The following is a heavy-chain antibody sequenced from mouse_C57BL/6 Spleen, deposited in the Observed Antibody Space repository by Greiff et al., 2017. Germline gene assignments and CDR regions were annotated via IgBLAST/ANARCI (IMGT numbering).Heavy chain of an antibody. J-gene: IGHJ4*01. CDR1: GYTFPSYW. D-gene: IGHD2-4*01. V-gene: IGHV1-74*01. CDR3: AIPIYYDYDGAMDD. CDR2: IHPSDSDT. Sequence: QVQLQQPGAELVKPGASVKVSCKASGYTFPSYWMHWVKKRPGQGLEWIGRIHPSDSDTNYNQKFKGKATLTVDKSSSAAYMQLSSLTSLDSAVYYCAIPIYYDYDGAMDDWGQGTSVTVSS.